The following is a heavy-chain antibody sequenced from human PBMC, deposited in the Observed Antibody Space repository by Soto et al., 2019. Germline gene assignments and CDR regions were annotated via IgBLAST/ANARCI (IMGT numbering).Heavy chain of an antibody. CDR1: GYDFTSYG. Sequence: QGQLLQSGDEVKKPGASVRVSCRASGYDFTSYGISWVRQAPGQGLEWVSWISAYNGKRDTAQKFQGRVTRTLATSTDTAHMELGDLTSADTAVYYCARGRIVASIHDAFEIWGQGTRVAVSS. D-gene: IGHD2-21*01. CDR2: ISAYNGKR. V-gene: IGHV1-18*01. CDR3: ARGRIVASIHDAFEI. J-gene: IGHJ3*02.